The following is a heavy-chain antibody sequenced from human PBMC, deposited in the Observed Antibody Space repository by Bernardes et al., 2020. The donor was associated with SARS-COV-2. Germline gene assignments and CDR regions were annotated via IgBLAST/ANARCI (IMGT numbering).Heavy chain of an antibody. Sequence: GGSLRLSCVASEFTFSGFAMTWVRQVPGKGLEWVSVISASGDITYYADSVKGRFTISRDNSKNTLYLQMNSLRVEDTAVYYCAKGINTHTPTWPHWGQGTLAPVSS. V-gene: IGHV3-23*01. CDR3: AKGINTHTPTWPH. CDR1: EFTFSGFA. J-gene: IGHJ4*02. D-gene: IGHD2-2*02. CDR2: ISASGDIT.